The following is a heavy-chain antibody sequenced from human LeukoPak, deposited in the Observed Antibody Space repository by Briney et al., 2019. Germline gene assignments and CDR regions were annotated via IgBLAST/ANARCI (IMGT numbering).Heavy chain of an antibody. CDR2: ISYDGSNK. CDR3: AKGYSSGWQGFDY. D-gene: IGHD6-19*01. J-gene: IGHJ4*02. V-gene: IGHV3-30*18. Sequence: GGSLRLSCAASGFTFSSYGMHWVHQAPGKGLEWVAVISYDGSNKYYADSVKGRFTISRDNSKNTLYLQMNSLRAEDTAVYYCAKGYSSGWQGFDYWGQGTLVTVSS. CDR1: GFTFSSYG.